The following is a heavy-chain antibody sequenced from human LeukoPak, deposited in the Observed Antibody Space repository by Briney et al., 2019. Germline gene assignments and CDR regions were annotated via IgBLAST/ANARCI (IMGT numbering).Heavy chain of an antibody. CDR1: GFTFSDYY. J-gene: IGHJ4*02. CDR2: ISSSSYT. Sequence: GSLRLSCAASGFTFSDYYMSWIRQAPGKGLEWVSYISSSSYTNYADSVKGRFTIFRDNAKNSLYLQMNSLRAEDTAVYYCARDEGYSYGSCDYWGQGTLVTVSS. V-gene: IGHV3-11*06. D-gene: IGHD5-18*01. CDR3: ARDEGYSYGSCDY.